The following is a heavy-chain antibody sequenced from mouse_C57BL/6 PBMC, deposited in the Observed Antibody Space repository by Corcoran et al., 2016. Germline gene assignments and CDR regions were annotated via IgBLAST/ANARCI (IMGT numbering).Heavy chain of an antibody. CDR3: ARVPYYGSSYWYFDV. J-gene: IGHJ1*03. CDR2: IYWDDDK. CDR1: GFSLSTSGMG. D-gene: IGHD1-1*01. Sequence: QVTLKESGPGILQSSQTLSLTCSFSGFSLSTSGMGVSWIRQPSGKGLEWLAHIYWDDDKRYNPSLKSWLTISKDTSRNQVFLKITSVDTVDTATYYCARVPYYGSSYWYFDVWGTGTTVTVSS. V-gene: IGHV8-12*01.